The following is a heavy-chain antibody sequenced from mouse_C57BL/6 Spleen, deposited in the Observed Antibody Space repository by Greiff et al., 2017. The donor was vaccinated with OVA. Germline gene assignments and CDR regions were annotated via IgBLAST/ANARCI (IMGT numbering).Heavy chain of an antibody. J-gene: IGHJ4*01. D-gene: IGHD1-1*01. CDR2: INPNNGGT. CDR3: ARESTVVATEAMDY. V-gene: IGHV1-22*01. CDR1: GYTFTDYN. Sequence: DVQLQESGPELVKPGASVKMSCKASGYTFTDYNMHWVKQSHGKSLEWIGYINPNNGGTSYNQKFKGKATLTVNKSSSTAYMELRSLTSEDSAVYYCARESTVVATEAMDYWGQGTSVTVSS.